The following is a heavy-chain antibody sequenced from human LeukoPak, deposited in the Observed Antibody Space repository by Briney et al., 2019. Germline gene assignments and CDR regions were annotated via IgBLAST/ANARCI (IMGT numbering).Heavy chain of an antibody. V-gene: IGHV3-30*03. CDR2: ISNDGINI. Sequence: GGSLRLSCAASGFTFSNNGMHWVRQAPGKGLEWLAVISNDGINIYYGDSVKGRFTISRDNPKNTLYLEMNSLKPEDTAVYYCARDRLQGYYYGMDVWGQGTTLTVSS. CDR3: ARDRLQGYYYGMDV. CDR1: GFTFSNNG. J-gene: IGHJ6*02. D-gene: IGHD2-15*01.